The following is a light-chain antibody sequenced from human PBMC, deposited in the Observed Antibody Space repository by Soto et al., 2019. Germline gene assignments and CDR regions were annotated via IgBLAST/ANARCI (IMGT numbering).Light chain of an antibody. J-gene: IGLJ2*01. CDR3: SSSTRSSTRV. Sequence: QSALTQPASVSGSPGQSITISCTGTSSDVGGYNYVSWYQQHPGKAPKLMIYDVSNRPSGVSNRFSGSKSGNTASLTISGLQAEDEADYYCSSSTRSSTRVFGGGTQLTVL. V-gene: IGLV2-14*01. CDR1: SSDVGGYNY. CDR2: DVS.